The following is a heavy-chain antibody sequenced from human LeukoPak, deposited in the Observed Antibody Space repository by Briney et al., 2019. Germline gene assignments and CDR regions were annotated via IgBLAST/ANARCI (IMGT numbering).Heavy chain of an antibody. V-gene: IGHV1-69*01. Sequence: GRPSCKASGAPFSRYVFSWVRQPPGQGLEWRGGSIPIFGTANYAQKFQGRVTITADESTSTAYMELSSLRSEDTAVYYCARDRYYGSGSYFPFDYWGQGTLVTVSS. CDR3: ARDRYYGSGSYFPFDY. D-gene: IGHD3-10*01. CDR2: SIPIFGTA. J-gene: IGHJ4*02. CDR1: GAPFSRYV.